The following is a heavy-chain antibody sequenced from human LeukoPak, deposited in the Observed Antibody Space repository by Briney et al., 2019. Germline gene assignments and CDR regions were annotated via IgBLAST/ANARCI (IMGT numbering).Heavy chain of an antibody. CDR2: IIPILGIA. CDR3: ARDEYYGSGY. D-gene: IGHD3-10*01. CDR1: GGTFSSYA. Sequence: GASVKVSCKASGGTFSSYAISWVRQAPGQGLEWMGRIIPILGIANYAQKFQGRVTITADKSTSTAYMELSSLRAEDTAVYYCARDEYYGSGYWGQGTLVTVSS. J-gene: IGHJ4*02. V-gene: IGHV1-69*04.